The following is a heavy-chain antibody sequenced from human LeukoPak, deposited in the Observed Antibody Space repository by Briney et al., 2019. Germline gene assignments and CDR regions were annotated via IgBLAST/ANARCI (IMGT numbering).Heavy chain of an antibody. Sequence: ASVKVSCKASGYTFTGYYMHWVRQAPGQGLEWMGWINPNSGGTNYAQKFQGRVTMTRDTSISTAYMELSRLRSDDTAVYYCARSRAMVRGVLDPWGQGTLVTVSS. D-gene: IGHD3-10*01. V-gene: IGHV1-2*02. CDR2: INPNSGGT. J-gene: IGHJ5*02. CDR1: GYTFTGYY. CDR3: ARSRAMVRGVLDP.